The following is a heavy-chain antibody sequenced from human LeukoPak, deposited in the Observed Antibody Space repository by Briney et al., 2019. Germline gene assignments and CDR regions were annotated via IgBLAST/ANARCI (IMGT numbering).Heavy chain of an antibody. Sequence: GGSLRLSCAASGFTFSSYAMHWVRQAPGKGLEWVAVISYDGSNKYYADSVKGRFTISRDNSKNTLYLQMNSLRAEDTAVYHCAKDLPAAYFDYWGQGTLVTVSS. CDR3: AKDLPAAYFDY. CDR2: ISYDGSNK. D-gene: IGHD2-2*01. J-gene: IGHJ4*02. V-gene: IGHV3-30-3*02. CDR1: GFTFSSYA.